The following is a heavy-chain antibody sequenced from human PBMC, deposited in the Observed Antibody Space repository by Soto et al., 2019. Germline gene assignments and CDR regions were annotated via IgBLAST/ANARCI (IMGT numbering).Heavy chain of an antibody. CDR2: ISGSGGSI. CDR1: GFTFSSYA. V-gene: IGHV3-23*01. J-gene: IGHJ4*02. CDR3: AKGGDGVYAITDY. Sequence: EVQLLESGGGLVQPGGSLRLSCAASGFTFSSYAMSWVRQAPGKGLEWVSAISGSGGSIYYADSVKGRFTISRDNSKNTLYLQMNSLRAEDTAVYYCAKGGDGVYAITDYWGQGTLVTVSS. D-gene: IGHD2-8*01.